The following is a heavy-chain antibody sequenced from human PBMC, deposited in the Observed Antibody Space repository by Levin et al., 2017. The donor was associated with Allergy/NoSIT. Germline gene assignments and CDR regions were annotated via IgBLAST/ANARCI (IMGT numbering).Heavy chain of an antibody. CDR3: TTYSSSWYYFDY. CDR2: IKSKTDGGTI. Sequence: NPGGSLRLSCAASGFTFSNAWMSWVRQAPGKGLEWVGRIKSKTDGGTIEYAAPVKGRFTISRDDSKNTLSLQMNSLQTEDTDVYYCTTYSSSWYYFDYWGQGTLVTVSS. D-gene: IGHD6-13*01. J-gene: IGHJ4*02. V-gene: IGHV3-15*01. CDR1: GFTFSNAW.